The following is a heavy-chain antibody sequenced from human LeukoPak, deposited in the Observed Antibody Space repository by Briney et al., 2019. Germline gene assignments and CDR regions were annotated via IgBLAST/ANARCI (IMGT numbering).Heavy chain of an antibody. D-gene: IGHD3-10*01. Sequence: GRSLRLSCAASGFTFSTYGMHWVRQAPGKGLEWLALIWYDGTNKYYADSVKGRFTVSRDNSKNALFLQMNSLRAEDTAVYYCATHEPNPTMAAPFNYWGQGTLVTVSS. V-gene: IGHV3-33*01. CDR3: ATHEPNPTMAAPFNY. CDR1: GFTFSTYG. CDR2: IWYDGTNK. J-gene: IGHJ4*02.